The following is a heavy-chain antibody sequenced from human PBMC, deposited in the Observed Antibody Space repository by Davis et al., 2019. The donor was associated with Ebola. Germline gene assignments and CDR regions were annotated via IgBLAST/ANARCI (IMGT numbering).Heavy chain of an antibody. J-gene: IGHJ6*04. CDR3: AKSGLSFGVVKYHYGMDV. V-gene: IGHV3-23*01. CDR2: ISGSGNSI. D-gene: IGHD3-3*01. CDR1: GFTFSTYA. Sequence: GGSLRLSCAASGFTFSTYAMSWVRQAPGKGLEWVSTISGSGNSINYADSMKGRFTISRDNSKNTLYLQMNSLRAEDTAVYYCAKSGLSFGVVKYHYGMDVWGKGTTVTVSS.